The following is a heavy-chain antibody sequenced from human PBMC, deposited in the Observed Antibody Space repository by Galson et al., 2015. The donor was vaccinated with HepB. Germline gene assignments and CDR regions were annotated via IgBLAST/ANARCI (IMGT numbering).Heavy chain of an antibody. CDR2: ISFDGRSI. D-gene: IGHD3-10*02. Sequence: SLRLSCAASGFTFSTCAMHWVRQAPGKGLEWVAVISFDGRSIYYADSVKGRFIISRDNINDTLHLHMNSLGTDDTAVYYCARDHGYYVLDYGMDVWGQGTTVIVSS. J-gene: IGHJ6*02. CDR1: GFTFSTCA. CDR3: ARDHGYYVLDYGMDV. V-gene: IGHV3-30*03.